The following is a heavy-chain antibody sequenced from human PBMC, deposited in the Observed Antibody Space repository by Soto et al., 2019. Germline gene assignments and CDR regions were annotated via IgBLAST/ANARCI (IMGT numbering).Heavy chain of an antibody. V-gene: IGHV4-4*02. CDR2: IYHSGST. Sequence: SETLSLTCAVSGGSISSSNWWSWVRQPPGKGLEWIGEIYHSGSTNYNPSLKSRVTISVDKSKNQFSLKLSSVTAADTAVYYCARLPRHIYHYGMDVWGQGTTVTVSS. CDR1: GGSISSSNW. J-gene: IGHJ6*02. CDR3: ARLPRHIYHYGMDV.